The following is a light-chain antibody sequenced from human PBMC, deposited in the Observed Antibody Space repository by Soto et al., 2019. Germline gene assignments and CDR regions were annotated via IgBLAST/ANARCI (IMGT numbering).Light chain of an antibody. V-gene: IGLV3-1*01. Sequence: SYELTQPPSVSVSPGQTASITCSGDKLGDKYACWYQQKPGQSPVLVIYQDSKRPSGIPERFSGSNSGNTATLTIGRTQAMDEADYYCQAWDGRTGLYVLGTGTKVTVL. CDR3: QAWDGRTGLYV. CDR2: QDS. CDR1: KLGDKY. J-gene: IGLJ1*01.